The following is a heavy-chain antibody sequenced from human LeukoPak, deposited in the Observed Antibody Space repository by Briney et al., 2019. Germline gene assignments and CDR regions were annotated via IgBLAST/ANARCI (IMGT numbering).Heavy chain of an antibody. CDR2: IRYDGSNK. V-gene: IGHV3-30*02. J-gene: IGHJ4*02. Sequence: AGGSLRLSCAASGFTFSSYGMHWVRQAPGKGLEWVAFIRYDGSNKYYADSVKGRFTISRDNSKNTLYLQMNSLRAEDTAVDYCAKEQDYYDSSGYYGGGFDYWGQGTLVTVSS. CDR1: GFTFSSYG. D-gene: IGHD3-22*01. CDR3: AKEQDYYDSSGYYGGGFDY.